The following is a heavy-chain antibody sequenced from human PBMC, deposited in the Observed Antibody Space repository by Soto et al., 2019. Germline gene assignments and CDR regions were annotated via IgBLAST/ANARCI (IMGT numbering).Heavy chain of an antibody. CDR2: IHSDGSTT. CDR3: VRGDKGGFDL. CDR1: GFTFNYYW. J-gene: IGHJ3*01. V-gene: IGHV3-74*01. Sequence: EVPLVESEGGLVQRGGSLRLSCAASGFTFNYYWMHWVRQASGQGLVWVSHIHSDGSTTTYADSVKGRFTISRDNAKNTLYLLMNSLRAEDTAVYSCVRGDKGGFDLWGQRTLVTVSS. D-gene: IGHD2-21*02.